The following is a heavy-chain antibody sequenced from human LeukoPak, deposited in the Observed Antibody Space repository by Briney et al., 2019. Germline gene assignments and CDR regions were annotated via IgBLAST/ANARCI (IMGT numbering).Heavy chain of an antibody. CDR1: GGTFSSYA. CDR3: ARDFHDSSGYYYWFDP. J-gene: IGHJ5*02. D-gene: IGHD3-22*01. Sequence: GASVKVSCKASGGTFSSYAISWVRQAPGQGLEWMGGIIPIFGTANYAQKFQGRVTITADESTSTAYMELSSLRSEDTAVYYCARDFHDSSGYYYWFDPWGQGTLVTVSS. CDR2: IIPIFGTA. V-gene: IGHV1-69*13.